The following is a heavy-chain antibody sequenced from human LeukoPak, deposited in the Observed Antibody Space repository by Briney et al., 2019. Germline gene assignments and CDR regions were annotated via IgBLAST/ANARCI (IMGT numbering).Heavy chain of an antibody. V-gene: IGHV6-1*01. CDR3: ARSHYYGMDV. J-gene: IGHJ6*02. CDR2: TLYRSKWYN. CDR1: GDSVPSNSAS. Sequence: SQTLSLTCAISGDSVPSNSASWNWIRQSPSRGLEWLGKTLYRSKWYNDYAVSVKSRITINPDTSKNQFSLQLNSMTPEDTAVYYCARSHYYGMDVWGQGTTVTVAS.